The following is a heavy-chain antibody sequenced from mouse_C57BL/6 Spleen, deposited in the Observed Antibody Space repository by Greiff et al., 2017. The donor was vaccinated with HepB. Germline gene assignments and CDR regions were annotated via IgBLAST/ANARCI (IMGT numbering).Heavy chain of an antibody. J-gene: IGHJ3*01. CDR3: APYGRTY. D-gene: IGHD1-1*01. Sequence: VQLQQPGAELVKPGASVKLSCKASGYTFTSYWMQWVKQRPGQGLEWIGEIDPSDSYTNYNQKFKGKATLTVDTSSSTAYMQLSSLTSEDSAVYYCAPYGRTYWGQGTLVTVSA. V-gene: IGHV1-50*01. CDR1: GYTFTSYW. CDR2: IDPSDSYT.